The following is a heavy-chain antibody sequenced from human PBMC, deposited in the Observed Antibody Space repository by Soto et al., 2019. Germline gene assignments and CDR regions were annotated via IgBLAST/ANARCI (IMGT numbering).Heavy chain of an antibody. V-gene: IGHV1-2*02. CDR1: GYTFTGYF. D-gene: IGHD1-26*01. CDR2: VNPNSGDT. Sequence: ASVKVSCKASGYTFTGYFVHWVRQAPGQGLEWMGWVNPNSGDTYLAQRFQGRVTMNRDTSIGTAYMELRGLTSDDTAEYYCAKGGAIVAAGTRVYLYNAMDVWGQGTTVTVSS. J-gene: IGHJ6*02. CDR3: AKGGAIVAAGTRVYLYNAMDV.